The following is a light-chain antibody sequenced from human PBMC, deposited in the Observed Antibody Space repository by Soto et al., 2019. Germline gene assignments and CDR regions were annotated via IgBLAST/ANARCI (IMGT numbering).Light chain of an antibody. CDR3: QQYSSWLWT. Sequence: IVMTQSPATLSVSPGERANLSCRASQSVGTKLAWYQQTPGQAPRLLIYGASNRATGVPARISGSVSGTEFTLTIDSLPSADFAIYYCQQYSSWLWTFGQGTKVDIK. CDR1: QSVGTK. CDR2: GAS. V-gene: IGKV3-15*01. J-gene: IGKJ1*01.